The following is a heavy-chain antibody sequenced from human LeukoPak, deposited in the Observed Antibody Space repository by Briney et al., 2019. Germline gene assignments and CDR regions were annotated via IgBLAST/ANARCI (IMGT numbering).Heavy chain of an antibody. J-gene: IGHJ5*02. D-gene: IGHD3-16*01. CDR3: AKGGEVLVNWFDP. CDR1: GFTFSSYG. Sequence: GVSLRLSCAASGFTFSSYGMSWVRQAPGKGLEWVSAISGSGGSTYYADSVKGRFTISRDNSKNTLYLQMNSLRAEDTAVYYCAKGGEVLVNWFDPWGQGTLVTVSS. CDR2: ISGSGGST. V-gene: IGHV3-23*01.